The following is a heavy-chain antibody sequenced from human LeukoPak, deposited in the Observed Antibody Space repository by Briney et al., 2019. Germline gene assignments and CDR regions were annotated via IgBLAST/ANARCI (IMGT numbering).Heavy chain of an antibody. CDR1: DFTFSSHW. CDR2: LSGDGITT. Sequence: GGSLRLSCAASDFTFSSHWMYWVRQAPGKGLVWVARLSGDGITTRHADSVKGRFTISRDNAKSALYLQMNSLRLEDTAVYYCAAGTAADFWGQGTLVTVSS. D-gene: IGHD6-13*01. J-gene: IGHJ4*02. V-gene: IGHV3-74*01. CDR3: AAGTAADF.